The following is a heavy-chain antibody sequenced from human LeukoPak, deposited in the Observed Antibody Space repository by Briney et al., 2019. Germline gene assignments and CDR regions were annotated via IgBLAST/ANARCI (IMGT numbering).Heavy chain of an antibody. CDR2: INPNSGGT. D-gene: IGHD3-3*01. V-gene: IGHV1-2*02. J-gene: IGHJ4*02. CDR1: GGSFNAYA. CDR3: ARVAGITIFGVVTPNDY. Sequence: ASVKVSCKASGGSFNAYAISWVRQAPGQGLEWMGWINPNSGGTNYAQKFQGRVTMTRDTSISTAYMELSRLRSDDTAVYYCARVAGITIFGVVTPNDYWGQGTLVTVSS.